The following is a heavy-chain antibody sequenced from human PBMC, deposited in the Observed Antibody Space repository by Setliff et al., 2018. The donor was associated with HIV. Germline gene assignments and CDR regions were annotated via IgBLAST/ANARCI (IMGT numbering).Heavy chain of an antibody. CDR1: GGSISSTNYF. CDR3: VNPSGAMGDFDS. V-gene: IGHV4-39*01. J-gene: IGHJ4*02. D-gene: IGHD3-16*01. Sequence: LSLTCTVSGGSISSTNYFRGWIRQPPGKGLEWIGTIYYHGSTYYNPSLKSRVTISIDTSKNQFSLQLTSVTAADTAVYYCVNPSGAMGDFDSWGQGTLVTVSS. CDR2: IYYHGST.